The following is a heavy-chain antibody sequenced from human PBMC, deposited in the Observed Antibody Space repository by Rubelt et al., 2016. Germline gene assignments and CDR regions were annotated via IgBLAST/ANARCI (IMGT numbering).Heavy chain of an antibody. CDR1: GFSISSDYW. V-gene: IGHV4-38-2*02. CDR2: ISHGGRT. CDR3: VTERGGWSPFEY. J-gene: IGHJ4*02. Sequence: QVQLQESGPRLVKPSETLSLTCSVSGFSISSDYWWVWIRLTPGKGLEWIGSISHGGRTNYSPSLNPRVPISADTSKNHFSRNRGSVTAADTAVYYCVTERGGWSPFEYWGQGVLVTVST. D-gene: IGHD2-15*01.